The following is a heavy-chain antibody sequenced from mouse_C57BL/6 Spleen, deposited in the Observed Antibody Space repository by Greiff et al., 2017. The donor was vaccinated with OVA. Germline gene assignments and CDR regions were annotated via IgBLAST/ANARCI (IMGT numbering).Heavy chain of an antibody. CDR1: GFTFTDYY. V-gene: IGHV7-3*01. D-gene: IGHD2-4*01. CDR3: ARRYDYDEDYFDY. J-gene: IGHJ2*01. CDR2: IRNKANGYTT. Sequence: EVHLVESGGGLVQPGGSLSLSCAASGFTFTDYYMSWVRQPPGKALDWLGFIRNKANGYTTEYSASVKGRFTSSRDNSQSILYLQMNALRAEDSATYYCARRYDYDEDYFDYWGQGTTLTVSS.